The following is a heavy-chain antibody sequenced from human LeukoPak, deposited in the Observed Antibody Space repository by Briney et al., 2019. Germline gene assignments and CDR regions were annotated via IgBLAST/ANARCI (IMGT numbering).Heavy chain of an antibody. CDR1: GYTFTGYY. V-gene: IGHV1-2*02. CDR3: ARRHYYDSSGYDY. D-gene: IGHD3-22*01. CDR2: INPNSGGT. Sequence: ASVKVSCKASGYTFTGYYMHWVRQAPGQGLEWMGWINPNSGGTNYAQKFQGRVTMTRDTSISTAYMELNRLRYDDTDVYYCARRHYYDSSGYDYWGQGTLVTVSS. J-gene: IGHJ4*02.